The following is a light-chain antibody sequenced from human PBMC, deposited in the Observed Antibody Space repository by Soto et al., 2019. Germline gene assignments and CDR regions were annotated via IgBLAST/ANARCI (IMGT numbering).Light chain of an antibody. Sequence: DIVMTQSPASLAVSLGERAAIKCKSSQSVLVSSMNENCLGWYQQKPGQPPKLLTYWASTRASGVPDRFSGSGSGTDFTLTITNLQDEDVALYYCQQCYSPPWTFGQGTKVEIK. V-gene: IGKV4-1*01. CDR2: WAS. J-gene: IGKJ1*01. CDR1: QSVLVSSMNENC. CDR3: QQCYSPPWT.